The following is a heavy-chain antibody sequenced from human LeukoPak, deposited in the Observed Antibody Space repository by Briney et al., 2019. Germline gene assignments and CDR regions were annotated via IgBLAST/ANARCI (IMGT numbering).Heavy chain of an antibody. Sequence: GGSLRLSCAASGFTFSSYGMHWVRQAPGKGLEWVAVISYDGRNKYYADSVKGRFTISRDNSKNTLYLQMNSLRAEDTAVYYCAKEPQLLWFQTPSLYYYYGMDVWGQGTTVTVSS. J-gene: IGHJ6*02. V-gene: IGHV3-30*18. CDR2: ISYDGRNK. CDR3: AKEPQLLWFQTPSLYYYYGMDV. CDR1: GFTFSSYG. D-gene: IGHD3-10*01.